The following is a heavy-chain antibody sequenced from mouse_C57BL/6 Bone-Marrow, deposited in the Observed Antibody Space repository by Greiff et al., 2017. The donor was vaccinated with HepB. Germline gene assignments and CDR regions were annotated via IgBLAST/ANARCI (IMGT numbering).Heavy chain of an antibody. CDR3: TRWGTTVVGRDY. Sequence: VQLQQSGTVLARPGASVKMSCKTSGYTFTSYWLHWEKQRPGQGLEWIGAFYPGNSDTSYNQKFKGKAKLTAVTSASTAYMELSSLTNEDSAVYYCTRWGTTVVGRDYWGQGTTLTVSS. V-gene: IGHV1-5*01. CDR1: GYTFTSYW. J-gene: IGHJ2*01. D-gene: IGHD1-1*01. CDR2: FYPGNSDT.